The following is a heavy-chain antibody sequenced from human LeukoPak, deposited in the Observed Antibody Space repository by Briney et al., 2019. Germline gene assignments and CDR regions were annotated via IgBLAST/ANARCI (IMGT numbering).Heavy chain of an antibody. Sequence: ASVKVSCKASGYTFTTYGISWVRQAPGQGLEWMGWISAYNGNTDYAQKLQGRVTMTTDTSTSTVYMELSSLRSEDTAVYYCARNREGAVAGGGDDAFDIWGQGTMVTVSS. CDR2: ISAYNGNT. CDR1: GYTFTTYG. V-gene: IGHV1-18*01. J-gene: IGHJ3*02. D-gene: IGHD6-19*01. CDR3: ARNREGAVAGGGDDAFDI.